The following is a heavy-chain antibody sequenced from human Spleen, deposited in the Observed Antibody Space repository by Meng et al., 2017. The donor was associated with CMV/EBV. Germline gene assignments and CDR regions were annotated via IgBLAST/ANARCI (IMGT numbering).Heavy chain of an antibody. CDR1: GFTFRNAW. CDR2: IYSGGST. Sequence: GESLKISCAASGFTFRNAWMSWVRQAPGKGLEWVSVIYSGGSTYYADSVKGRFTISRDNAKNSLYLQMNSLRAEDTAVYYCARDARYRLGSVAFDIWGHGTMVTVSS. CDR3: ARDARYRLGSVAFDI. D-gene: IGHD3-10*01. J-gene: IGHJ3*02. V-gene: IGHV3-66*01.